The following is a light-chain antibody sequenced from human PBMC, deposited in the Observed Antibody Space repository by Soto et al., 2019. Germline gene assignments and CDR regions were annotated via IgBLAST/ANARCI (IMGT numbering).Light chain of an antibody. CDR3: SSYTSSSSRV. Sequence: ALTQPATVSGYAAEAATISCTGTSSDVGGYNYVSWYQQHPGKAPKLMIYEVSNRPSGVSNRFSGSKSGNTASLTISGLQAEDEADYYCSSYTSSSSRVFGTGTKFTV. CDR2: EVS. V-gene: IGLV2-14*01. CDR1: SSDVGGYNY. J-gene: IGLJ1*01.